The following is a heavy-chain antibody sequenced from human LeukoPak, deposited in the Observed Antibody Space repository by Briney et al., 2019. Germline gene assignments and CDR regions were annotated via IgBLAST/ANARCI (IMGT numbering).Heavy chain of an antibody. D-gene: IGHD3-10*01. V-gene: IGHV4-34*01. CDR2: INHSGST. CDR1: GWSFSGYY. CDR3: ARNNYYGSGSAAPY. J-gene: IGHJ4*02. Sequence: SETLSLTCAVYGWSFSGYYWSWIRQPPGKGLEWIGEINHSGSTNYNPSLKSRGTISVDTSKNQFSLKLSSVTAADTAVYYCARNNYYGSGSAAPYWGQGTLVTVSS.